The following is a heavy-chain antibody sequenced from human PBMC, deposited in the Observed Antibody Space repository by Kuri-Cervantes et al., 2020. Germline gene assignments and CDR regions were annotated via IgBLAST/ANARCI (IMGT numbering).Heavy chain of an antibody. D-gene: IGHD6-19*01. CDR2: IKEDGSER. CDR3: ARGTPAGYSSGWYGPYYYGMDV. V-gene: IGHV3-7*03. J-gene: IGHJ6*02. CDR1: GFSFSSYW. Sequence: GESLKISCTASGFSFSSYWMSWVRQAPGKGLEWVANIKEDGSERYYMDSVRGRFTISKDNTKNSLYLQMNSLRAEDTAVYYCARGTPAGYSSGWYGPYYYGMDVWGQGTTVTVSS.